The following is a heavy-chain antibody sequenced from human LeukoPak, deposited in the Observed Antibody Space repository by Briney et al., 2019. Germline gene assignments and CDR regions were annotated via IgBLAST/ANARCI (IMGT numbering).Heavy chain of an antibody. J-gene: IGHJ6*02. CDR3: AKDSDLTGMVYYYYGMDV. CDR1: GFTFSSYG. Sequence: QPGGSLRLSCAASGFTFSSYGMHWVRQAPGKGLEWVAVISYDGSNKYYADSVKGRFTISRDNSKNTLYLQMNSLRAEDTAVYYCAKDSDLTGMVYYYYGMDVWGQGTTVTVSS. V-gene: IGHV3-30*18. D-gene: IGHD2-8*01. CDR2: ISYDGSNK.